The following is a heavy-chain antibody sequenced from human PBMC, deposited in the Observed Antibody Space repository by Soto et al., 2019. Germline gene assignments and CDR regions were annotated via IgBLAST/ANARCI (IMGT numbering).Heavy chain of an antibody. Sequence: QVQLQESGPGLLNPSQTLSLTCNFPNAYINSGGFYWSWISQHPEKSLEWIGYIFLSGSTLYNQSLNSRVTRSADTSKHQLSLNLRSVTVADTAVYYCARWGIAGDWFDPWGQGILVTVSS. J-gene: IGHJ5*02. CDR3: ARWGIAGDWFDP. CDR2: IFLSGST. V-gene: IGHV4-31*03. CDR1: NAYINSGGFY. D-gene: IGHD6-13*01.